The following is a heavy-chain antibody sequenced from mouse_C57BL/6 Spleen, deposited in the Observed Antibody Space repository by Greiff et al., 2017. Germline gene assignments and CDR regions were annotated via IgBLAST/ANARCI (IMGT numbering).Heavy chain of an antibody. CDR2: INPSNGGT. CDR3: ARSDGERGDD. J-gene: IGHJ2*01. V-gene: IGHV1-53*01. CDR1: GYTFTSYW. Sequence: QVQLMQPGTELVKPGASVKLSCKASGYTFTSYWLHWVKQRPGQGLEWIGNINPSNGGTNYNEKFKSKATRTVDKSSSTAYMQLSSLTSEDSAVYYWARSDGERGDDWGQGTTLTVSS.